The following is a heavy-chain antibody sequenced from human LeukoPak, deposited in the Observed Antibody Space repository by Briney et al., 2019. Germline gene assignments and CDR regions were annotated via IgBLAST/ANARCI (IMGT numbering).Heavy chain of an antibody. CDR1: GYTFTGYY. D-gene: IGHD3-22*01. CDR2: INPNSGGT. J-gene: IGHJ4*02. V-gene: IGHV1-2*06. Sequence: ASVKVSCKVSGYTFTGYYMHWVRQAPGQGLEWMGRINPNSGGTNYAQKFQGRVTMTRDTSISTAYMELSRLRSDDTAVYYCARARYDSSGSDYWGQGTLVTVSS. CDR3: ARARYDSSGSDY.